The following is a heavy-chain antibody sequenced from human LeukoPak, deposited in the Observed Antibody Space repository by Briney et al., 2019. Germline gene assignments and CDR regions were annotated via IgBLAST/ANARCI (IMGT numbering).Heavy chain of an antibody. V-gene: IGHV1-69*13. D-gene: IGHD3-3*01. J-gene: IGHJ6*03. Sequence: SVKLPCKASGRTFRSYAISWVRHAPGQGLEWMGGIIPIFGTAHYAQKFQGRVTITADESTSTAYMELSSLRSEDTAVYYCASQVTIFGVVITPHYYYMDVWGKGTTVTVSS. CDR1: GRTFRSYA. CDR3: ASQVTIFGVVITPHYYYMDV. CDR2: IIPIFGTA.